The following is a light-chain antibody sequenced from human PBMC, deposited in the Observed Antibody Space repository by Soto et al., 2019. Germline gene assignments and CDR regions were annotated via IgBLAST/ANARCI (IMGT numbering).Light chain of an antibody. CDR3: QQYNNWPPIT. Sequence: ENVLTQSPGTLSLSPGDRATLSCRASQSVSSSFLAWYQQKPGQAPRLLIYGASNRASGIPDRFSGSGSGTDFTLTITRLEPGDFAVYYCQQYNNWPPITFGQGTKVDIK. V-gene: IGKV3-20*01. CDR2: GAS. J-gene: IGKJ1*01. CDR1: QSVSSSF.